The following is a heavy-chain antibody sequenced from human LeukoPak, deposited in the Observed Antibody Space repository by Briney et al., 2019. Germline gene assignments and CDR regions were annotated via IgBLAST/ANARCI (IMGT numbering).Heavy chain of an antibody. Sequence: MGWIIPILGIANYAQKFQGRVTITADKSTSTAYMELSSLRSEDTAVYYCARRIAAAGTVDYWGQGTLVTVSS. V-gene: IGHV1-69*02. D-gene: IGHD6-13*01. CDR2: IIPILGIA. CDR3: ARRIAAAGTVDY. J-gene: IGHJ4*02.